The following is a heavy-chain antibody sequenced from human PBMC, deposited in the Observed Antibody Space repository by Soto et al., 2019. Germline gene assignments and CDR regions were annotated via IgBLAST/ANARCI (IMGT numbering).Heavy chain of an antibody. J-gene: IGHJ5*02. V-gene: IGHV3-53*01. Sequence: PGGSLRLSCAASGFIVSSSYMIWVRQAPGKGLECVSVIYNDGSTYYAASVEGRFTISRDNSNNTLYLQMTSLRADDTAVYYCARVIASWTPLNWFDPWGQGTLVTVSS. CDR1: GFIVSSSY. D-gene: IGHD1-1*01. CDR3: ARVIASWTPLNWFDP. CDR2: IYNDGST.